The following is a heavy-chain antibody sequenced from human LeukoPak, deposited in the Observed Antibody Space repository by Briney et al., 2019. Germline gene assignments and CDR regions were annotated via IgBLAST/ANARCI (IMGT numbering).Heavy chain of an antibody. CDR3: ARAYYDFWSGSESSDAFDI. J-gene: IGHJ3*02. V-gene: IGHV4-31*03. Sequence: SETLSLTCTVSGGSITSSSYYWGWIRQHPGKGLEWIGYIYYSGSTYYNPSLKSRVTISVDTSKNQFSLKLSSVTAADTAVYYCARAYYDFWSGSESSDAFDIWGQGTMVTVSS. CDR2: IYYSGST. D-gene: IGHD3-3*01. CDR1: GGSITSSSYY.